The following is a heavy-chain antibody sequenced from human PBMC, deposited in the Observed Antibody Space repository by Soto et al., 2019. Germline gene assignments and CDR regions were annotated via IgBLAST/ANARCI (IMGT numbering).Heavy chain of an antibody. V-gene: IGHV1-69*01. CDR2: IMPVFGTA. D-gene: IGHD3-9*01. Sequence: QVQLVQSGAEVKKPGSSVRVSCKVSGNSFRNYGITWVRQSPGQGLEWMGGIMPVFGTAVYAQKFQGRVTISADELTTTASMELSSLSPDDTAIYFCARARDYDLLTAREYALDVWGQGTTVTV. CDR3: ARARDYDLLTAREYALDV. J-gene: IGHJ6*02. CDR1: GNSFRNYG.